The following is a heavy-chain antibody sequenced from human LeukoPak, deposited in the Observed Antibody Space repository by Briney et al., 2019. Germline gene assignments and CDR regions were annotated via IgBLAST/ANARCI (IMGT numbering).Heavy chain of an antibody. CDR3: TRGSIAYYYMDV. V-gene: IGHV4-61*05. Sequence: NPSETLSLTCTVSGGSISSSSYYWGWIRQPPGKGLEWIGYIYYSGSTNYNPSLKSRVTISVDTSKNQFSLKLSSVTAADTAVYYCTRGSIAYYYMDVWGKGTTVTISS. CDR2: IYYSGST. CDR1: GGSISSSSYY. D-gene: IGHD3-22*01. J-gene: IGHJ6*03.